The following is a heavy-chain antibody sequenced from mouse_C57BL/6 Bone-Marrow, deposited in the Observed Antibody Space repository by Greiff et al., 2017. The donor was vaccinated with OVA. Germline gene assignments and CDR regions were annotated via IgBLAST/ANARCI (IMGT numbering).Heavy chain of an antibody. Sequence: QVQLQQSGAELVRPAASVTLSCKASGYTFPAYEMHWVKQPPVHGLEWIGAIDPETGGNAYNQKFKGKAILTADKSSSTAYRELRSLTSEDSAVYYCTRSTVDYWGQGTTLTVSS. CDR2: IDPETGGN. CDR1: GYTFPAYE. D-gene: IGHD1-1*01. J-gene: IGHJ2*01. CDR3: TRSTVDY. V-gene: IGHV1-15*01.